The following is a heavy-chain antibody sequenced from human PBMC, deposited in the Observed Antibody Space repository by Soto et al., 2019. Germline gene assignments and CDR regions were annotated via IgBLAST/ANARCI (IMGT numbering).Heavy chain of an antibody. CDR2: ISSSSSYT. Sequence: QVQLVESGGGLVKPGGSLRLSCAASGFTFSDYYMSWIRQAPGKGLEWVSYISSSSSYTNYADSVKGRFTISRDNAKYSLYLQMNSLRAEDTAVYYCARYTLWFGELGYYYYGMDVWGQGTTVTVSS. CDR1: GFTFSDYY. J-gene: IGHJ6*02. D-gene: IGHD3-10*01. CDR3: ARYTLWFGELGYYYYGMDV. V-gene: IGHV3-11*05.